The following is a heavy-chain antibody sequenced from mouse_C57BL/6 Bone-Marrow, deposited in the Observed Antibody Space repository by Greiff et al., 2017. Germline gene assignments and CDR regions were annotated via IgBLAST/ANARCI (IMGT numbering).Heavy chain of an antibody. J-gene: IGHJ2*01. V-gene: IGHV1-50*01. CDR2: IDPSDSYT. D-gene: IGHD2-5*01. CDR1: GYTFTSYW. Sequence: QVQLQQPGAELVKPGASVKLSCKASGYTFTSYWMQWVKQRPGQGLEWIGEIDPSDSYTNYNQKFKGKATLTVDTSSSTAYMQLSSLTSEDSAVYFSAVCNSDYAFDYWGQGTTLTGSS. CDR3: AVCNSDYAFDY.